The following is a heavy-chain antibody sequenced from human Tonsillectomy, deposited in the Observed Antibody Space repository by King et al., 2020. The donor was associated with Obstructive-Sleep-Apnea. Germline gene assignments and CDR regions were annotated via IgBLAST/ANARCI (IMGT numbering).Heavy chain of an antibody. J-gene: IGHJ6*02. Sequence: VQLQESGPGLVKPSPTLSLTCTVSGGSISSRSYYWGWIRPPPGEGLEGIGFIYYTGSPYYNPSVKSRVSISVDTSKNQFSLRLSSVTAADTAVYYCARVGIVGPTRFDYYGLDVWGQGTTVTVSS. CDR3: ARVGIVGPTRFDYYGLDV. V-gene: IGHV4-30-4*01. D-gene: IGHD1-26*01. CDR2: IYYTGSP. CDR1: GGSISSRSYY.